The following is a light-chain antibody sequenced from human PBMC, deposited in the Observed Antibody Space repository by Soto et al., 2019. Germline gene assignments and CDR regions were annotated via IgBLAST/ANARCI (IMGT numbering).Light chain of an antibody. CDR3: SSYAGSNNLV. V-gene: IGLV2-11*01. Sequence: QSVLTQPRSVSGSPGQSVTISCTGTISDVAGYNYVSWYQHHPGKAPKLLISDVTKRPSWVPDRFSGSKSGNTASLTISELQAEDEADYYCSSYAGSNNLVFGGGTSSPS. J-gene: IGLJ2*01. CDR1: ISDVAGYNY. CDR2: DVT.